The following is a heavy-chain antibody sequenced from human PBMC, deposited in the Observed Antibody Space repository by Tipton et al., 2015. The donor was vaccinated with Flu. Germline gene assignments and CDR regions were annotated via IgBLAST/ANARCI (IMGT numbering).Heavy chain of an antibody. J-gene: IGHJ6*02. V-gene: IGHV3-21*01. D-gene: IGHD3-22*01. CDR1: GFTFSSYS. CDR3: ARDRYYDSSGYYYYYYGMDV. CDR2: ISSSSSYI. Sequence: SLRLSCAASGFTFSSYSMNWVRQAPGKGLEWVSSISSSSSYIYYADSVKGRFTTSRDNAKNSLYLQMNSLRAEDTAVYYCARDRYYDSSGYYYYYYGMDVWGQGTTVTVSS.